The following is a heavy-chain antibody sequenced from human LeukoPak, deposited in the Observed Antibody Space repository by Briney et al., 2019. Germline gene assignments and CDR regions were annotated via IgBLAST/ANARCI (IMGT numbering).Heavy chain of an antibody. Sequence: GASVKVSCKASGHTFTSYYMHWVRQAPGQGLEWMGIINPSGGSTSYAQKFQGRVTMTRDTSTSTVYMELSSLRSEDTAVYYCARDPALGYCSSTSCYGFDYWGQGTLVTVSS. CDR1: GHTFTSYY. V-gene: IGHV1-46*01. J-gene: IGHJ4*02. D-gene: IGHD2-2*01. CDR2: INPSGGST. CDR3: ARDPALGYCSSTSCYGFDY.